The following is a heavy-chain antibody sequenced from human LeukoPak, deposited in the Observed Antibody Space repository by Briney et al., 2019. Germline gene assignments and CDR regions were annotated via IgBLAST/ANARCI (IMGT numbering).Heavy chain of an antibody. CDR1: GFTFSGHW. V-gene: IGHV3-7*01. D-gene: IGHD1-14*01. CDR3: TRDRSRAEDD. CDR2: INQGGSDK. Sequence: GGSLRLSCAASGFTFSGHWMSWVRQAPGKGLEWVASINQGGSDKYYVDSVKGRFTISRDNANNLLYLQMNSLRGEDTAVYYCTRDRSRAEDDWGQGTLVTVYS. J-gene: IGHJ4*02.